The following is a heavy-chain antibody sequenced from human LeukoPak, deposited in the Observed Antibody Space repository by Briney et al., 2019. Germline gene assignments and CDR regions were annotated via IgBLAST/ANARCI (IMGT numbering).Heavy chain of an antibody. CDR2: IYYSGST. V-gene: IGHV4-59*13. Sequence: SETLSLTCTVSGASISSYYWSWIRQPPGKGLGWIGYIYYSGSTNYNPSLQSRVTISVDTSKNHFSLKQSSVTAADAAVYYCAADYVWGSYRGYYFDYWGQGTLVTVSS. J-gene: IGHJ4*02. CDR3: AADYVWGSYRGYYFDY. CDR1: GASISSYY. D-gene: IGHD3-16*02.